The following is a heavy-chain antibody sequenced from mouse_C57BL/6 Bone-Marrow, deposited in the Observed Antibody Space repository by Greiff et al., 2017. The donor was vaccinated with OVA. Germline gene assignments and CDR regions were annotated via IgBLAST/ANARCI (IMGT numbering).Heavy chain of an antibody. CDR2: IHPSDSDT. Sequence: QVQLQQPGAELVKPGASVKVSCKASGYTFTSYWMHWVKQRPGQGLEWIGRIHPSDSDTNYNQKFKGKATLTVDKSSSTAYMQLSSLTSEDSAVYYCANVITTREYYFDYWGQGTTLTVSS. D-gene: IGHD1-1*01. J-gene: IGHJ2*01. CDR1: GYTFTSYW. CDR3: ANVITTREYYFDY. V-gene: IGHV1-74*01.